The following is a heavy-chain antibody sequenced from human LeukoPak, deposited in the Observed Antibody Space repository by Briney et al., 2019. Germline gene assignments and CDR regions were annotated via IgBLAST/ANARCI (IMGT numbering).Heavy chain of an antibody. CDR2: ISSTSSYI. CDR1: GFTFSSYS. CDR3: AREYYGSGSYSALFEY. V-gene: IGHV3-21*01. D-gene: IGHD3-10*01. J-gene: IGHJ4*02. Sequence: GGSLRLSCAASGFTFSSYSMNWVRQAPGKGLEWVSSISSTSSYIYYADSVKGRFTISRDNAKNSLYLQMNSLRAEDTAVYYCAREYYGSGSYSALFEYWGQGTLVTVSS.